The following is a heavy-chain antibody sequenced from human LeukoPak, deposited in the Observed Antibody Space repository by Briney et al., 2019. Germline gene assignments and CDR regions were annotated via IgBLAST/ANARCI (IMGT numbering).Heavy chain of an antibody. CDR2: ISGSGGST. V-gene: IGHV3-23*01. J-gene: IGHJ4*02. Sequence: GGSLRLSCAASGFTFSSYGMRWVRQAPGKGLERVSSISGSGGSTNHADSVKGRFTISRDNSKNTLYLQMNSLRAEDTAVYYCAKVWTAYSDDYFDYWGQGPLVTVSS. CDR3: AKVWTAYSDDYFDY. D-gene: IGHD3/OR15-3a*01. CDR1: GFTFSSYG.